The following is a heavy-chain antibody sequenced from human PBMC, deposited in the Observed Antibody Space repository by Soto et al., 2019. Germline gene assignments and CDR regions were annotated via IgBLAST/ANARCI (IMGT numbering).Heavy chain of an antibody. CDR1: GGSISSGGYY. J-gene: IGHJ6*02. V-gene: IGHV4-31*03. CDR2: IYYSGST. D-gene: IGHD6-13*01. CDR3: ARDSSSWYEDYYYYGMDV. Sequence: SETLSLTCTVSGGSISSGGYYWSWIRQHPGKGLEWIGYIYYSGSTYYNPSLKSRVTISVDTSKNQFSLKLSSVTAADTAVYYCARDSSSWYEDYYYYGMDVWGQGTTVTVSS.